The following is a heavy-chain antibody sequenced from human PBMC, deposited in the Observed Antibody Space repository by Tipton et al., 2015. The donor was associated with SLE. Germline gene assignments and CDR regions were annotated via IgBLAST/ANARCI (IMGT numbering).Heavy chain of an antibody. D-gene: IGHD4-17*01. CDR1: GDSISSNTYY. CDR3: ARSTTTMNLPRFDF. CDR2: ISYGNT. Sequence: TLSLTCTVSGDSISSNTYYWSWIRQPPGKGLEWLGYISYGNTKYNPSLRSRLTISVDTSKNQFSLRLSSVTAADTAVYFCARSTTTMNLPRFDFWGLGTLVTVSS. V-gene: IGHV4-61*01. J-gene: IGHJ4*02.